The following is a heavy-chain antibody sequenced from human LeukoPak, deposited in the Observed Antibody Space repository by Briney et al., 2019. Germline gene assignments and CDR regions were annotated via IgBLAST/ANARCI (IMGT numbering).Heavy chain of an antibody. CDR2: ISSSSSYI. D-gene: IGHD3-10*01. CDR3: ASKEWFGELPDY. V-gene: IGHV3-21*01. Sequence: PGGSLRLSCAASGFTLSSYSMNWVRQAPGKGLEWVSSISSSSSYIYYADSVKGRFTISRDNAKNSLYLQMNSLRAEDTAVYYCASKEWFGELPDYWGQGTLVTVSS. J-gene: IGHJ4*02. CDR1: GFTLSSYS.